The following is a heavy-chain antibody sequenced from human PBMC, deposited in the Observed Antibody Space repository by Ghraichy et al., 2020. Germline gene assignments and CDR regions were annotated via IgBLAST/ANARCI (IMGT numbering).Heavy chain of an antibody. D-gene: IGHD3-3*01. V-gene: IGHV3-23*01. CDR3: AKGRFDFWSGGPFDY. CDR2: ISGSGSNT. J-gene: IGHJ4*02. Sequence: GESLNISCAASGFTFSSYAMSWVRQAPGKGLEWVSGISGSGSNTFYADSVKGRFTISRDNSNNTVYLQMNSLRAEDTAVYNCAKGRFDFWSGGPFDYWGQGTLVTVSS. CDR1: GFTFSSYA.